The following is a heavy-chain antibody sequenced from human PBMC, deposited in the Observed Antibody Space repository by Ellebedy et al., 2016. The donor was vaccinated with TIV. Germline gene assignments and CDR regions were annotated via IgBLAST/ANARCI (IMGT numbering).Heavy chain of an antibody. CDR3: ARGKSGTYIHHAFDY. D-gene: IGHD1-14*01. CDR1: GFTSSNYA. V-gene: IGHV3-23*01. J-gene: IGHJ4*02. CDR2: FGVSGDTT. Sequence: PGGSLRLSCAASGFTSSNYAMSRVRQAPGKGLEWVSGFGVSGDTTYYADPVKGRFTISRDNFKNTLYLQMNSLRAEDTAIYYCARGKSGTYIHHAFDYWGQGILVTVSS.